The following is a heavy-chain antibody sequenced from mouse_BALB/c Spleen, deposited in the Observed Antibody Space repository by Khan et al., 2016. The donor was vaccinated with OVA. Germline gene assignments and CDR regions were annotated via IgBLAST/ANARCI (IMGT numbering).Heavy chain of an antibody. Sequence: EVQLQESGPGLVKPSRSLSLTCTVTGYSITSDYAWNWIRQFPGNKLEWMGYISSTGGTSYNPSLKSRISITRDTSKNQFFLQLKSVTAEDTATYYCARSLYYSYGYALDCWGRGTLVTVSS. CDR1: GYSITSDYA. D-gene: IGHD2-14*01. CDR2: ISSTGGT. J-gene: IGHJ4*01. V-gene: IGHV3-2*02. CDR3: ARSLYYSYGYALDC.